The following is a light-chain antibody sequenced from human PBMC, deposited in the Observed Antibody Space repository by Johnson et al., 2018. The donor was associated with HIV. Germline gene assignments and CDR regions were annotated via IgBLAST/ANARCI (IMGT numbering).Light chain of an antibody. CDR1: TSNIGKSY. J-gene: IGLJ1*01. CDR2: DNN. Sequence: QSVLTQPPSVSAAPGQKVTISCSGSTSNIGKSYVSWYQQLPGTAPKLLIYDNNRRPSGTPDRFSGSKSGTSATLGITGLQTGDEADYCCGTWDNSLLTAFVGTGTKVTVL. CDR3: GTWDNSLLTAF. V-gene: IGLV1-51*01.